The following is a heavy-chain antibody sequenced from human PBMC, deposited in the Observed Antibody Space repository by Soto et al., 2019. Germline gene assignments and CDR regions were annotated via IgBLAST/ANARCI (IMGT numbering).Heavy chain of an antibody. D-gene: IGHD2-15*01. V-gene: IGHV1-18*01. CDR3: ARDLVDIVVVVAASYYYYGMDV. J-gene: IGHJ6*02. Sequence: GASVKVSCKASGYTFTSYGISWVRQAPGQGLEWMGWISAYNGNTNYAQKLQGRVTMTTDTSTSTAYMELRSLRSDDTAVYYCARDLVDIVVVVAASYYYYGMDVWGQGTTVTVSS. CDR1: GYTFTSYG. CDR2: ISAYNGNT.